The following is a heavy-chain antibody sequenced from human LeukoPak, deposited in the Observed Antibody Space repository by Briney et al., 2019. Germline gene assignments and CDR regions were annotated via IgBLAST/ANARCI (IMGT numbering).Heavy chain of an antibody. D-gene: IGHD1-26*01. J-gene: IGHJ5*02. V-gene: IGHV4-4*07. CDR2: IYTSGST. CDR1: GGSISSYY. CDR3: ARVGGGATTDWFDP. Sequence: PSETLSLTCTVSGGSISSYYWSWIRQPAGKGLEWIGRIYTSGSTNYTPSLKSRVTMSVDTSKNQFSLKLSSVTAADTAVYYCARVGGGATTDWFDPWGQGTLVTVSS.